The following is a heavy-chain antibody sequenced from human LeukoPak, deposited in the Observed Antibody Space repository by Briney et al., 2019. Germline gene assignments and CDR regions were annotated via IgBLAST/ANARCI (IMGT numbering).Heavy chain of an antibody. D-gene: IGHD1-1*01. CDR2: IKSKTDGGTT. V-gene: IGHV3-15*01. Sequence: GGSLRLSCAASGFTFSSYAMSWVRQAPGKGLEWVGRIKSKTDGGTTDYAAPVKGRFTISRDDSKNTLYLQMNSLKTEDTAVYYCTTNNWFDAFDIWGQGTMVTVSS. CDR1: GFTFSSYA. CDR3: TTNNWFDAFDI. J-gene: IGHJ3*02.